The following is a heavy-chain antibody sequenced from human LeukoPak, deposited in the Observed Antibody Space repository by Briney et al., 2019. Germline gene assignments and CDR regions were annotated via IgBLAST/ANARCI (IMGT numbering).Heavy chain of an antibody. CDR3: ARKGLPDY. V-gene: IGHV3-7*01. CDR2: IKQDGSII. CDR1: GFTFSDYW. J-gene: IGHJ4*02. Sequence: GGSLRLSCAASGFTFSDYWMTWVRQAPGKGLEWVANIKQDGSIIWYVDSVKGRFTISRDNSKNSLYLQMNSLRTDDTAVYYCARKGLPDYWGQGTLVTVSS.